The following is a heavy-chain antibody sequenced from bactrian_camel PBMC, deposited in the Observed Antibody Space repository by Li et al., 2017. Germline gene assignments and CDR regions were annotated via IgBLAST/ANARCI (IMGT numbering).Heavy chain of an antibody. V-gene: IGHV3S55*01. CDR3: AAVWWISNTLLAANYHY. J-gene: IGHJ4*01. CDR2: IDGDDYP. Sequence: HVQLVESGGASAQAGGSLRLSCGGYSRSPYCMAWFRQAPGKEREGVAAIDGDDYPVYGESVKGRFTISKDNAKNTVYLQMNSLKPEDSGMYTCAAVWWISNTLLAANYHYWGQGTQVTVS. CDR1: SRSPYC. D-gene: IGHD7*01.